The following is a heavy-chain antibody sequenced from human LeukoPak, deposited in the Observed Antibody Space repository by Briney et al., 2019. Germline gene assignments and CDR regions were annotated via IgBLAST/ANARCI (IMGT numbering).Heavy chain of an antibody. J-gene: IGHJ4*02. CDR3: AKRDYSDATTYSPLFDH. V-gene: IGHV3-11*01. D-gene: IGHD1-26*01. CDR2: ISSSGSTI. Sequence: GSLRLSCAASGFTFNDYYMSWIRQAPGKGLEWVSYISSSGSTIYYADSVKGRFTISRDNAKNSLYLQMNSLRAEDTAVYYCAKRDYSDATTYSPLFDHWGQGTLVTVPS. CDR1: GFTFNDYY.